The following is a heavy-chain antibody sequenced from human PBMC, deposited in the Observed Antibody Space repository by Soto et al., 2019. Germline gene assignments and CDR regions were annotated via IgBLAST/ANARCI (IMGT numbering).Heavy chain of an antibody. CDR1: GFTFSSYA. J-gene: IGHJ4*02. D-gene: IGHD6-13*01. Sequence: GGSLRLSCAASGFTFSSYAMSWVRQAPGKGLEWVSAISGSGGSTYYADSVKGRFTISRDNSKNTLYLQMNSLRAEDTAVYYCAKDLTAYSSSWYGFDYWGQGTLVTVSS. V-gene: IGHV3-23*01. CDR3: AKDLTAYSSSWYGFDY. CDR2: ISGSGGST.